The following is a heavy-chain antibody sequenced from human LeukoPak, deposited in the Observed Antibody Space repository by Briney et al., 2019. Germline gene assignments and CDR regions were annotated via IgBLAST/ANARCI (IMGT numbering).Heavy chain of an antibody. Sequence: GGSLRLSCAASGFTFDDYAMHWVRQAPGKGLAWVSLISGDGDGTYYADSVKGRFTISRDNSKNSLYLQMNSLRTEDTALYYCAKDRIMAYQDTADAFDICGQGTMVTVSS. CDR3: AKDRIMAYQDTADAFDI. D-gene: IGHD5-18*01. V-gene: IGHV3-43*02. CDR1: GFTFDDYA. J-gene: IGHJ3*02. CDR2: ISGDGDGT.